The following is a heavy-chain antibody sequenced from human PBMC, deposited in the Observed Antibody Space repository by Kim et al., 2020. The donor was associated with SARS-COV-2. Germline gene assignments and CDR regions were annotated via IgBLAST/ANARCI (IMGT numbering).Heavy chain of an antibody. D-gene: IGHD6-13*01. J-gene: IGHJ4*02. CDR3: ALAAAAHGHFDY. Sequence: NYAQKFQGRVTITADKSTSTAYMELSSLRSEDTAVYYCALAAAAHGHFDYWGQGTLVTVSS. V-gene: IGHV1-69*02.